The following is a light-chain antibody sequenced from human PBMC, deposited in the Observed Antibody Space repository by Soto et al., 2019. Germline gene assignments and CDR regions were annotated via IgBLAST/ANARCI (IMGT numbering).Light chain of an antibody. J-gene: IGKJ4*01. CDR3: QQRTDWVT. Sequence: EIVLTQSPATLSLSPGERATLSCRASQSVSSYLAWYQQKPGQAPRLLIYEASNRATGIPDRFSGSGSGTDFTLTISSLEPEDFAVYDCQQRTDWVTFGGGTKVEIK. V-gene: IGKV3-11*01. CDR2: EAS. CDR1: QSVSSY.